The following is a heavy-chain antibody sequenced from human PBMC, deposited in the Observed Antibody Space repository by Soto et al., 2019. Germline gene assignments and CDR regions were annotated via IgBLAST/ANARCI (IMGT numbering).Heavy chain of an antibody. CDR3: AYIYGSGSYH. CDR1: EFTLSGHF. CDR2: MFSGGST. V-gene: IGHV3-66*01. Sequence: EVQLLESGGGLAQPGGSRRLSCAASEFTLSGHFMSWVRQPPGKGLEWVSIMFSGGSTDYADSVKGRFIISRDNSKNILYLQMNNLRAEDTATYYCAYIYGSGSYHWGQGALVIVSS. J-gene: IGHJ5*02. D-gene: IGHD3-10*01.